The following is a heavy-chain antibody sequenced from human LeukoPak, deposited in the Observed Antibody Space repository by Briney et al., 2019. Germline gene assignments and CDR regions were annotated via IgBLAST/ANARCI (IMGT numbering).Heavy chain of an antibody. CDR1: GYTFTGYY. J-gene: IGHJ3*02. V-gene: IGHV1-2*02. Sequence: GASVKVSCKASGYTFTGYYMHWVRQAPRQGLEWMGWINPNSGGTNYAQKFQGRVTMTRDTSISTVYMELSRLRSDDTAVYYCARLCVPAAIYNDAFDIWGQGTMVTVSS. D-gene: IGHD2-2*01. CDR3: ARLCVPAAIYNDAFDI. CDR2: INPNSGGT.